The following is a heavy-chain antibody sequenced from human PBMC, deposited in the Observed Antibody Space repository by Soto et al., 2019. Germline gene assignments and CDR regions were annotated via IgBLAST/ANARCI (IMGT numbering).Heavy chain of an antibody. CDR3: ASTSTNYYYYGMDV. CDR1: GFTFSSYW. V-gene: IGHV3-7*03. CDR2: IKQDGSEK. J-gene: IGHJ6*02. Sequence: SLRLSCAASGFTFSSYWMSWVRQAPGKGLEWVANIKQDGSEKYYVDSVKGRFTISRDNAKNSLYLQMNSLRAEDTAVYYCASTSTNYYYYGMDVWGQGTTVTVSS. D-gene: IGHD2-8*01.